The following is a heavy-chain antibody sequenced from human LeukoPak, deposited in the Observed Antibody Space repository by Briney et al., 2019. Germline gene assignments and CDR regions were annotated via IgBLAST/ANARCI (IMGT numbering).Heavy chain of an antibody. Sequence: GGSLRLSCAASGFTVSSNYMSWVRQAPGKGLEWVSVIYSGGSTYYADSVKGRFTISRDNSKNTLYRQMNSLRVEDTAVYYCARITSPPHDAFDIWGQGTMVTVSS. CDR2: IYSGGST. CDR3: ARITSPPHDAFDI. CDR1: GFTVSSNY. V-gene: IGHV3-53*01. J-gene: IGHJ3*02. D-gene: IGHD3-10*01.